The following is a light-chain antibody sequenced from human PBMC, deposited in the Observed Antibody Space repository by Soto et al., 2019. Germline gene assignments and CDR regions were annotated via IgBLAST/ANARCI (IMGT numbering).Light chain of an antibody. J-gene: IGKJ4*01. V-gene: IGKV3-15*01. CDR1: QTISSN. Sequence: VVMTQSPATLSMSPGETATLSCRASQTISSNLAWYQQQPGQAPRLLIYGASTRATGVPARFSGSGSGTEVTLTLSSLQSEDFAVYYCQQYNNWLTFGGGTKVEIK. CDR2: GAS. CDR3: QQYNNWLT.